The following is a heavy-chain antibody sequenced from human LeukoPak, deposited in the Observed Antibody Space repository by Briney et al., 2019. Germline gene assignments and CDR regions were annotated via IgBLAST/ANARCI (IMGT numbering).Heavy chain of an antibody. V-gene: IGHV4-59*01. CDR3: ASSVRGANAFDI. CDR1: GGSISSYY. Sequence: SETLSLTCTVSGGSISSYYWSWIRQPPGKGLEWIGYIYYSGSTNYNPSLKSRVTISVDTFKNQFSLKLSSVTAADTAVYYCASSVRGANAFDIWGQGTMVTVSS. CDR2: IYYSGST. J-gene: IGHJ3*02.